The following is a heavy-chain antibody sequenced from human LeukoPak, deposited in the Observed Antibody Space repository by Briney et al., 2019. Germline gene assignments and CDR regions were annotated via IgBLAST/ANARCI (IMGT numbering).Heavy chain of an antibody. Sequence: PGGSLRLSCAASGFTFSSSSMNWVRQAPGKGLEWVSSISSGSSYKHYADSVKGRFTISRDNAKKSLYLQMNSLRAEDTAVYYCAKDRGPRVMFDAFDVWGQGTMVTVSS. CDR3: AKDRGPRVMFDAFDV. CDR2: ISSGSSYK. CDR1: GFTFSSSS. V-gene: IGHV3-21*04. J-gene: IGHJ3*01. D-gene: IGHD3-10*01.